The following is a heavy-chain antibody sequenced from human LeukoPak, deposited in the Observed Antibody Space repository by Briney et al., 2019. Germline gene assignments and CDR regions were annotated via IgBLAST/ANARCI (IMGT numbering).Heavy chain of an antibody. CDR3: ARAGHDYYDSSGYSSGFDY. CDR2: IYPGDSDT. Sequence: GESLKISCKGSGYKFTSYWIGWVRQMPGKGLEWMGIIYPGDSDTRYSPSFQGQVTISADKSNSTAYLQWSSLKASDTAMYYCARAGHDYYDSSGYSSGFDYWGQGTLVTVSS. CDR1: GYKFTSYW. J-gene: IGHJ4*02. V-gene: IGHV5-51*01. D-gene: IGHD3-22*01.